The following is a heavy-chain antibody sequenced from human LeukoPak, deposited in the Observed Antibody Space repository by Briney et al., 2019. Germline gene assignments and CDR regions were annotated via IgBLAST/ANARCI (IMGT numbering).Heavy chain of an antibody. CDR3: ATGRELEYSSSSDRTFDY. V-gene: IGHV1-69*05. CDR1: GGTFSSYA. Sequence: GASVKVSCKASGGTFSSYAISWVRQAPGQGLEWMGGIIPIFGTANYAQKFQGRVTITTDESTSTAYMELSRLRSDDTAVYYCATGRELEYSSSSDRTFDYWGQGTLVTVSS. J-gene: IGHJ4*02. D-gene: IGHD6-6*01. CDR2: IIPIFGTA.